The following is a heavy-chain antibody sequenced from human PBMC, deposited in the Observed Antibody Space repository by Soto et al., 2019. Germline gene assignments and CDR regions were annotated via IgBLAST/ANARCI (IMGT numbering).Heavy chain of an antibody. J-gene: IGHJ5*02. D-gene: IGHD3-16*01. V-gene: IGHV3-30*03. CDR2: ISYDGSNK. Sequence: GGSLRLSCAASGFTFSSYGMHWVRQAPGKGLEWVAVISYDGSNKYYADSVKGRFTISRDNSKNTLYLQMNSLRAEDTAVYYCAREYYDWGRVLDPWGQGTLVTVSS. CDR3: AREYYDWGRVLDP. CDR1: GFTFSSYG.